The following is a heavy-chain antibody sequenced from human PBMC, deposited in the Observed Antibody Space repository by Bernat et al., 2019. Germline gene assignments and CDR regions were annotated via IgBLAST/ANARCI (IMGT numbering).Heavy chain of an antibody. V-gene: IGHV3-30*01. CDR2: LSLDGGIE. CDR1: GFTFSDYA. J-gene: IGHJ4*02. CDR3: ARDRGQWLVRHYFDY. D-gene: IGHD6-19*01. Sequence: QVRLVESGGGVVQPVRSLRLSCTTSGFTFSDYAMHWVRQAPGKGLEWVALLSLDGGIEYYADSVRGRFTISRDNSKNTLYMQLNALRIEDTAVYYCARDRGQWLVRHYFDYWGQGTLVAVSS.